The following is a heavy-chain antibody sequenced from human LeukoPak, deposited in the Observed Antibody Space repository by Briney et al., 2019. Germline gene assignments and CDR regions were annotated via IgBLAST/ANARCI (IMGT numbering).Heavy chain of an antibody. CDR1: GYTFTGYY. CDR2: INPNSGGT. Sequence: ASVTVSCKASGYTFTGYYMHWVRQAPGQGLEWMGWINPNSGGTNYAQKFQGRVTMTRDTSISTAYMELSRLRSDDTAVYYCAREVYYYGSGTESVDWFDPWGQGTLVTVSS. CDR3: AREVYYYGSGTESVDWFDP. V-gene: IGHV1-2*02. D-gene: IGHD3-10*01. J-gene: IGHJ5*02.